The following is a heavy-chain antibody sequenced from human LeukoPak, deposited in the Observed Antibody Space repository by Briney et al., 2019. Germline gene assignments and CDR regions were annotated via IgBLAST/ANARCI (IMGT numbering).Heavy chain of an antibody. D-gene: IGHD6-6*01. Sequence: PGGSLRLSCVASGFSFSAYIMHWVRQAPGKGLEYVSAIRSDGSSTFYPNSVKGRFTISRDNAKNSLYLQMNSLRDEDTALYYCASATSSSGYYYYYMDVWGQGTTVTVSS. J-gene: IGHJ6*03. CDR3: ASATSSSGYYYYYMDV. CDR2: IRSDGSST. CDR1: GFSFSAYI. V-gene: IGHV3-64*04.